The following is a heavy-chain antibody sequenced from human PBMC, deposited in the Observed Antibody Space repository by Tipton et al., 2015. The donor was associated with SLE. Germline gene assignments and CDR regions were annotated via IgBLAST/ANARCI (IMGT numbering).Heavy chain of an antibody. V-gene: IGHV4-59*01. CDR2: IYYSGST. D-gene: IGHD6-13*01. J-gene: IGHJ4*02. CDR1: GGSIRSYY. Sequence: TLSLTCTVSGGSIRSYYWSWIRQPPGKGLEWIGYIYYSGSTNYNPSLKSRVTISVDTSKNQFSLKLSSVTAADTAVYYCARSSWYSSSPSEYWGQGTLVTVSS. CDR3: ARSSWYSSSPSEY.